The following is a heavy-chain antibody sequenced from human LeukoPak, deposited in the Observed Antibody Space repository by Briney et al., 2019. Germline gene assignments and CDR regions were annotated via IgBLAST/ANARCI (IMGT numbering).Heavy chain of an antibody. CDR3: AREVVPAATYMDV. V-gene: IGHV1-18*01. D-gene: IGHD2-2*01. CDR2: ISAYNGNT. CDR1: GYKFTSYS. J-gene: IGHJ6*03. Sequence: ASVKVSCKASGYKFTSYSISWVRQAPGQGLEWMGWISAYNGNTDYAQKLQGRVTMTTDTSTSTAYMELRSLRSDDTAVYYCAREVVPAATYMDVWGKGTTVTVSS.